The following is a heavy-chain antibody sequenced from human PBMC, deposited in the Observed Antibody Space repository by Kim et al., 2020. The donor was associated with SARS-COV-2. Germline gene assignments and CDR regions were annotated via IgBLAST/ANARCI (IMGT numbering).Heavy chain of an antibody. V-gene: IGHV3-15*01. Sequence: GGSLRLSCAASGFTFSNAWMSWVRQAPGKGLEWVGRIKSKTDGGTTDYAAPVKGRFTISRDDSKNTLYLQMNSLKTEDTAVYYCTTVGEEANNKYYDILTGYYNVIGWSDYWGQGTLVTVSS. CDR3: TTVGEEANNKYYDILTGYYNVIGWSDY. CDR1: GFTFSNAW. D-gene: IGHD3-9*01. J-gene: IGHJ4*02. CDR2: IKSKTDGGTT.